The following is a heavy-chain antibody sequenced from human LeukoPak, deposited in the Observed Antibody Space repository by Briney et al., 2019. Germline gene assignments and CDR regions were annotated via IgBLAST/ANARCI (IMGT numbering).Heavy chain of an antibody. CDR3: ARGITIFGVVNDY. CDR1: GFTFSDYY. J-gene: IGHJ4*02. V-gene: IGHV3-11*04. D-gene: IGHD3-3*01. CDR2: ISSSGSTI. Sequence: GGSLRLSCAASGFTFSDYYMSWIRQAPGKGLEWVSYISSSGSTIYYADSVKGRFTISRDNSKNTLYLQMNSLRAEDTAVYYCARGITIFGVVNDYWGQGTLVTVSS.